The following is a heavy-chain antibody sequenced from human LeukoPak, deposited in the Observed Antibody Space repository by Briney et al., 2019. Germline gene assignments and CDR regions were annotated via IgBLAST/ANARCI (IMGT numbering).Heavy chain of an antibody. J-gene: IGHJ4*02. CDR3: AGANSGYYREDSYFDS. V-gene: IGHV4-31*03. CDR2: IYYSGNT. Sequence: PSETLSLTCTVSGGSTSSDGYYWSWIRQHPGKGLEWIGYIYYSGNTYYNPSLKSRVTISVDTSKNQFSLKLSSVTAADTAVFYCAGANSGYYREDSYFDSWGQGTLVTVSS. CDR1: GGSTSSDGYY. D-gene: IGHD5-12*01.